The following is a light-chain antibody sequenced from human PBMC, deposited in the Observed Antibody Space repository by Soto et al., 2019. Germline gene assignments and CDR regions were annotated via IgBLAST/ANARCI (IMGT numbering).Light chain of an antibody. Sequence: EIVLTQSPGTLSLSPGERATLSCRASESVSSSFLAWYQQRPGQAPRLLMYGASSRATGISDRFSGSGAGTDVTLSISRLEPEDFAVYYCQHYDSSSFTFGPGTKVDIK. CDR2: GAS. V-gene: IGKV3-20*01. CDR3: QHYDSSSFT. CDR1: ESVSSSF. J-gene: IGKJ3*01.